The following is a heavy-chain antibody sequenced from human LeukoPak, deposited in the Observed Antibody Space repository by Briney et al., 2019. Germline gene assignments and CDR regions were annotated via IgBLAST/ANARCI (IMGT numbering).Heavy chain of an antibody. Sequence: SETLSLTCTVSGGSISSSSYFWGWIRQPPGKGLEWIGEINHSGSTNYNPSLKSRFTISLDTSKSQFSLKVRYVTAADTAIYYCARGLASGYPPIPFDYWGQGTLVTVSS. CDR2: INHSGST. D-gene: IGHD3-3*01. CDR3: ARGLASGYPPIPFDY. V-gene: IGHV4-39*07. CDR1: GGSISSSSYF. J-gene: IGHJ4*02.